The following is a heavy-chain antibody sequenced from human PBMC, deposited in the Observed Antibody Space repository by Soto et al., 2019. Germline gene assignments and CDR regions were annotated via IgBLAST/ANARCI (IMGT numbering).Heavy chain of an antibody. V-gene: IGHV3-23*01. J-gene: IGHJ6*02. CDR1: GFTCSSYA. CDR2: ISGSGGST. D-gene: IGHD3-22*01. Sequence: EVQLLESGGGLVQPGGSLRLSCAASGFTCSSYAMSWVRQAPGKGLEWVSAISGSGGSTYYADSVKGRFTISRDKSKNTLYLQMNSLRAEDTAVYYCAKEIGGHDSSGYYYYYYGMDVWGQGTTVTVSS. CDR3: AKEIGGHDSSGYYYYYYGMDV.